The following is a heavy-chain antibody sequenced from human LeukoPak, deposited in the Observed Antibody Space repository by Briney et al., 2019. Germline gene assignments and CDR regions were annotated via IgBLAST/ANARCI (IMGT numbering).Heavy chain of an antibody. D-gene: IGHD3-10*01. J-gene: IGHJ6*03. Sequence: SETLSLTCTVSGGSISSSSYYWGWIRQPPGKGLEWIGSIYYSGSTYYNPSLKSRVTISVDTSKNQFSLKLSSVTAADTAVYYCARSSVGGVIIMPYYYYYYMDVWGKGTTVTVSS. V-gene: IGHV4-39*07. CDR1: GGSISSSSYY. CDR3: ARSSVGGVIIMPYYYYYYMDV. CDR2: IYYSGST.